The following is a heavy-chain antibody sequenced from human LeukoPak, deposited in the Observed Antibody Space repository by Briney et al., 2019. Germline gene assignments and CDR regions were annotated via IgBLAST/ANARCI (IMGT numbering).Heavy chain of an antibody. J-gene: IGHJ4*02. V-gene: IGHV3-53*01. D-gene: IGHD2-15*01. CDR2: IYSGGST. CDR1: GFTVSSNY. CDR3: ARGPQGNEVYCSGGSCYAGYFDY. Sequence: GGSLRLSCAASGFTVSSNYMSWVRQAPGKGLEWVSVIYSGGSTYYADSVKGRFTISRDNSKNTLYLQMNSLRAEDTAVYYCARGPQGNEVYCSGGSCYAGYFDYWGQGTLVTVSS.